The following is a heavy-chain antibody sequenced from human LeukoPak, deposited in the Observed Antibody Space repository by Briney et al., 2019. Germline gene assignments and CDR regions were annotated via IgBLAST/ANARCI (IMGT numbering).Heavy chain of an antibody. D-gene: IGHD3-10*01. CDR1: GDSVSSNSAA. J-gene: IGHJ4*02. Sequence: SQTLSLTCAISGDSVSSNSAAWSWIRQSPSRGLEWLGRTYYRSRWYNDYAVAVKSRITINADTYKNQFSLQLNSVTPEDTAVYYCARDMEGTYYDYWRQGTLVPVSS. CDR2: TYYRSRWYN. CDR3: ARDMEGTYYDY. V-gene: IGHV6-1*01.